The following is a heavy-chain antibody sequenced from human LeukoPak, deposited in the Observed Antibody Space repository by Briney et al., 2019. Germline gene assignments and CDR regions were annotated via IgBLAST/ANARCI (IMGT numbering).Heavy chain of an antibody. V-gene: IGHV1-2*02. J-gene: IGHJ4*02. D-gene: IGHD5-24*01. CDR2: INPNSGGT. Sequence: ASVKVSCKASGYTFTGYYMHWVRQAPGQGLEWMGWINPNSGGTNYAQKFQGRVTMTRDTSISTAYMELSRLRSDDTAVYYCAREKEMATILQGFDYWGQGTLDTVSS. CDR1: GYTFTGYY. CDR3: AREKEMATILQGFDY.